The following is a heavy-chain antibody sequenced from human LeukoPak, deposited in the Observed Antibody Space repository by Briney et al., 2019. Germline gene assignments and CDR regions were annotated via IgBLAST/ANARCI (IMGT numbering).Heavy chain of an antibody. J-gene: IGHJ5*02. Sequence: GGSLRLSCAASGFTFNNYGMTWVRQAPGKGLEWVSAVSGSGGNTYYADSVKGRFTISRDNSKSTLYLQMNSLKTEDTAVYYCTTEWDLGSYWFDPWGQGTLVTVSS. CDR2: VSGSGGNT. V-gene: IGHV3-23*01. CDR3: TTEWDLGSYWFDP. D-gene: IGHD1-26*01. CDR1: GFTFNNYG.